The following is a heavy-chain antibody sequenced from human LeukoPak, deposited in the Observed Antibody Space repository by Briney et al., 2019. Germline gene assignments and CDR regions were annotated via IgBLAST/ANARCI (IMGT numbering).Heavy chain of an antibody. J-gene: IGHJ6*02. CDR1: RYTLTEFS. V-gene: IGHV1-24*01. D-gene: IGHD3-10*01. CDR3: ATDLPGITMVLGDSAGRYYYYGMDV. CDR2: FDPEDGET. Sequence: ASVKVSCKVSRYTLTEFSMHGVRQAPGKGLEWMGGFDPEDGETIYAQKFQGRVTMTEDTSTDTAYMELSSLRSEDTAVYYCATDLPGITMVLGDSAGRYYYYGMDVWGQGTTVTVSS.